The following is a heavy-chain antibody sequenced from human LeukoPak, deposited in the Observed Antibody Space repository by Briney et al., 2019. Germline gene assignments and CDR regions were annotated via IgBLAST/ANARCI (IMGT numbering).Heavy chain of an antibody. Sequence: PSETLSLTCAVSGYSISSGYYWGWIRQPPGKGLEWIGRIYHSGSTYYNPSLKSRVTISVDTSKNQFSLKLSSVTAADTAVYYCARAFLVTFGGVIVPDYWGQGTLVTVSS. V-gene: IGHV4-38-2*01. CDR1: GYSISSGYY. D-gene: IGHD3-16*02. J-gene: IGHJ4*02. CDR2: IYHSGST. CDR3: ARAFLVTFGGVIVPDY.